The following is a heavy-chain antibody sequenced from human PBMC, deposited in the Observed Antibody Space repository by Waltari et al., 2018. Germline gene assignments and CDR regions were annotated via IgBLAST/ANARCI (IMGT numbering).Heavy chain of an antibody. J-gene: IGHJ4*02. V-gene: IGHV3-23*01. D-gene: IGHD3-22*01. CDR2: ISAMCVIT. CDR3: ARHLYSIDYLELGN. Sequence: EVHLLESGGGLAQPGGSLRLSCAASGFNFISYAMSWVRQAPGKGLGGVSGISAMCVITKYADSVKGRFTVSRDNSKNTVFLQLNSLRAEDTAIYYCARHLYSIDYLELGNWGQGTQVTVSS. CDR1: GFNFISYA.